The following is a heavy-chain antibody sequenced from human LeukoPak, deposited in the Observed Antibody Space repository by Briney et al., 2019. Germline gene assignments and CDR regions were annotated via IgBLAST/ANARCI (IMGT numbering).Heavy chain of an antibody. CDR2: IYYSGST. Sequence: PSETLSLTCTVSGGSISSSSYYWGWIRQPPGKGLEWIGSIYYSGSTYYNPSLKSRVTISVDTSKNQFSLKLSSVTAADTAVYYCARRRIAARPDAPIDYWGQGTLVTVS. CDR1: GGSISSSSYY. CDR3: ARRRIAARPDAPIDY. J-gene: IGHJ4*02. D-gene: IGHD6-6*01. V-gene: IGHV4-39*01.